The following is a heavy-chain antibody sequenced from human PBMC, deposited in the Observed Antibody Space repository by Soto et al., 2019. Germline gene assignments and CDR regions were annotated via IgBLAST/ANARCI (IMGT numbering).Heavy chain of an antibody. CDR3: VRGPYYHTRRGWEVYMDY. CDR2: IKGDNGNT. Sequence: ASVKVSCKASGYSFDAFALNWVRLASGQRFEWMGWIKGDNGNTKYAQKFQGRVTFTRDSSASTAYMDLPSLRSEDTAVYFCVRGPYYHTRRGWEVYMDYWAQGTQVPVSS. J-gene: IGHJ4*02. D-gene: IGHD3-3*02. CDR1: GYSFDAFA. V-gene: IGHV1-3*01.